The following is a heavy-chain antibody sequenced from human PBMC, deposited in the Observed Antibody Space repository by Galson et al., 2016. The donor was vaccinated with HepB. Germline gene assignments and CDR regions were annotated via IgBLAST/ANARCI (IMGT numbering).Heavy chain of an antibody. J-gene: IGHJ4*02. CDR1: GFSVSNNY. Sequence: SLRLSCAPSGFSVSNNYMNWVRQAPGKGLEWVSVIYSGDYTYYADSVKGRFTISRDISKNTPYLQMNRLRAEDTAVYYCAKDYVGGSYLLTQFDYWGQGTLVTVSS. CDR3: AKDYVGGSYLLTQFDY. D-gene: IGHD3-16*02. CDR2: IYSGDYT. V-gene: IGHV3-53*01.